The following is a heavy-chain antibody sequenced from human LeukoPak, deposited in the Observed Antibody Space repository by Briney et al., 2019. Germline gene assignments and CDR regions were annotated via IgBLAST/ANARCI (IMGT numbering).Heavy chain of an antibody. D-gene: IGHD6-6*01. CDR1: GFTLSTYA. CDR2: INSNGDEI. J-gene: IGHJ4*02. CDR3: ANWIGSSSRDY. Sequence: GGSLRLSCAASGFTLSTYAMTWVRQAPGKGLEWVSGINSNGDEIYYADSVRGRFTISRDNSNNALYLQMDSLRAEDTAVYYCANWIGSSSRDYWGQGTLVTVSS. V-gene: IGHV3-23*01.